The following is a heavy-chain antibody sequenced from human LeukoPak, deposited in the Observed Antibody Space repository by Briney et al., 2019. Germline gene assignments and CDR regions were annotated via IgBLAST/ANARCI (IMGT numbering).Heavy chain of an antibody. CDR2: IWYDGSNK. D-gene: IGHD3-22*01. CDR3: AKVRPGAFLHYYDSSGYPDY. CDR1: GLTFSSYG. V-gene: IGHV3-33*06. J-gene: IGHJ4*02. Sequence: GGSLRLSCAASGLTFSSYGMHWVRQAPGKGLEWVAVIWYDGSNKYYADSVKGRFTISRDNSKNTLYLQMNSLRAEDTAVYYCAKVRPGAFLHYYDSSGYPDYWGQGTLVTVSS.